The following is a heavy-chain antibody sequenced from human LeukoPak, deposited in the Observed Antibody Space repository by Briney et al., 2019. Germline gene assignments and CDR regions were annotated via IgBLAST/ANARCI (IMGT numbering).Heavy chain of an antibody. V-gene: IGHV3-7*04. CDR2: IKQDGSEK. CDR1: GLSFSSYW. Sequence: PGGSLRLSCAASGLSFSSYWMSWVRQAPGKGLEWVANIKQDGSEKYYVDSVKGRFTISRDSAKNSLYLQMNSLRAEDTAVYYCAKEGYYDSSGYYGYAFDIWGQGTMVTVSS. J-gene: IGHJ3*02. CDR3: AKEGYYDSSGYYGYAFDI. D-gene: IGHD3-22*01.